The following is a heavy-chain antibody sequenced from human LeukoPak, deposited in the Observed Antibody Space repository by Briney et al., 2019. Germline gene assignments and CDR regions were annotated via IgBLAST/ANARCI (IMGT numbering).Heavy chain of an antibody. CDR2: IYYSGST. D-gene: IGHD2-15*01. J-gene: IGHJ3*02. CDR3: AREIVVVVAARETRAFDI. CDR1: GGSISSYY. V-gene: IGHV4-59*12. Sequence: SETLSLTCTVSGGSISSYYWSWIRQPPGEGLEWIGYIYYSGSTNYNPSLKSRVTISVDTSKNQFSLKLSSVTAADTAVYYCAREIVVVVAARETRAFDIWGQGTMVTVSS.